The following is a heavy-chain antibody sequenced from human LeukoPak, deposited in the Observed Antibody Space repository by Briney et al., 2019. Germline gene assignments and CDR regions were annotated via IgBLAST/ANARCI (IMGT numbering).Heavy chain of an antibody. J-gene: IGHJ4*02. Sequence: SVKVSCKASGGTFSSYAISWVRQAPGQGLEWMGGIIPIFGTANYAQKFQGRVTITADESTSTAYMELSSLRSEDTAVYYCARGVDYGDHFDYWGQGTLVTVSS. CDR2: IIPIFGTA. D-gene: IGHD4-17*01. CDR3: ARGVDYGDHFDY. CDR1: GGTFSSYA. V-gene: IGHV1-69*13.